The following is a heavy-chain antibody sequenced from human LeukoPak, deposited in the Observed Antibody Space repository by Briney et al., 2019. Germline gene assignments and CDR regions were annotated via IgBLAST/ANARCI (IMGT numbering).Heavy chain of an antibody. CDR2: IIPIFGTA. D-gene: IGHD3-10*01. CDR3: ARVSLRFGELLGPLVNTANWFDP. V-gene: IGHV1-69*05. J-gene: IGHJ5*02. CDR1: GGTFSSYA. Sequence: WASVNVSCKASGGTFSSYAISWVRQAPGQGLEWMGGIIPIFGTANYAQTFQGRGTITTDESTSTAYMELSSLISEDTAVYYCARVSLRFGELLGPLVNTANWFDPWGQGTLVTVPS.